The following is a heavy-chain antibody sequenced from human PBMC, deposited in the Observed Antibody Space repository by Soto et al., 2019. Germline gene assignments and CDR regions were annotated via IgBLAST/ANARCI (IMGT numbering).Heavy chain of an antibody. D-gene: IGHD3-10*01. Sequence: QVQLVESGGGVVQPGRSLRLSCAASGFTFSSYGMHWVRQAPGKGLEWVAVIWYDGSNKYYADSVKGRFTISRDNSKNTLYLQMNRLRAEVTAVYYCARTYYYGSGSYGRYYGMDVWGQGTTVTVSS. J-gene: IGHJ6*02. V-gene: IGHV3-33*01. CDR1: GFTFSSYG. CDR3: ARTYYYGSGSYGRYYGMDV. CDR2: IWYDGSNK.